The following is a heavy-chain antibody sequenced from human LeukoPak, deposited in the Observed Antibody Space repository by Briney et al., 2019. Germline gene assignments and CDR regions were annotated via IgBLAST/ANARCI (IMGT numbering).Heavy chain of an antibody. CDR3: ARDGYYYGSGFPDY. CDR1: GFTFSYYA. CDR2: ISYDGSSK. Sequence: GGSLRLSCAASGFTFSYYAIHWVRQAPGKGLEWVAVISYDGSSKFYADSVKGRFTISRDDSKNTLYLQMNSLRAEDTAVYFCARDGYYYGSGFPDYWGQGTLVTVSS. V-gene: IGHV3-30*04. D-gene: IGHD3-10*01. J-gene: IGHJ4*02.